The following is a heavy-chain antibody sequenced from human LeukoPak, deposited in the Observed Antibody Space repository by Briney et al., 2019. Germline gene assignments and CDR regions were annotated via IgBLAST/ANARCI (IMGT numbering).Heavy chain of an antibody. D-gene: IGHD3-10*01. CDR1: GGSISSGGYY. J-gene: IGHJ3*02. CDR2: IYYSGST. Sequence: PSETLSLTCTVSGGSISSGGYYWGWIRQPPGKGLEWIRSIYYSGSTYYNPSLKSRVTISVDTSKNQFYLKLSSVTAADTAVYYFASDFGTRDSFDIWGQGTMVTVSS. CDR3: ASDFGTRDSFDI. V-gene: IGHV4-39*01.